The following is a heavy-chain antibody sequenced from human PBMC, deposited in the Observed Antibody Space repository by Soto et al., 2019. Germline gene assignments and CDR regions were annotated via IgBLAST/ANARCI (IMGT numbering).Heavy chain of an antibody. V-gene: IGHV4-59*08. Sequence: VQLQESGPRLVKPSETLSLTCTVSGGSISSYYWSWIRQPPGKGLEWIGYIYYSGSTNYNPSLKSRVTISVDTSKNQFSLKLSSVTAADTAVYYCARRYGGTFDYWGQGTLVTVSS. D-gene: IGHD2-15*01. J-gene: IGHJ4*02. CDR3: ARRYGGTFDY. CDR1: GGSISSYY. CDR2: IYYSGST.